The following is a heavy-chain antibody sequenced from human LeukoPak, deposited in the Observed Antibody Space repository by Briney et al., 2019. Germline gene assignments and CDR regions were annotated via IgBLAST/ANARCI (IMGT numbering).Heavy chain of an antibody. CDR1: GGSISSGTSY. V-gene: IGHV4-39*01. J-gene: IGHJ5*02. CDR2: IYNSAST. D-gene: IGHD4-17*01. Sequence: SETLSLTCAVSGGSISSGTSYWAWIRQSPGKGLEWIGSIYNSASTYYNPSFKSRVTLSVDTSRNQFSLNLRSVTAADTGMYYCATNKTMVTTAGLFDPWGQGTLVIVSS. CDR3: ATNKTMVTTAGLFDP.